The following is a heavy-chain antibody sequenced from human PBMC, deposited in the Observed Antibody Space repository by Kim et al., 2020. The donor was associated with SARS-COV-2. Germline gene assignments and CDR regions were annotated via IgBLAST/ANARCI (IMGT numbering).Heavy chain of an antibody. CDR3: ARDPITYSGSGRFDY. Sequence: DSVKVRFTITRDNAKNTLYLQVNSLRAEDTAVYYGARDPITYSGSGRFDYWGQGTLVTVSS. D-gene: IGHD6-13*01. V-gene: IGHV3-21*01. J-gene: IGHJ4*02.